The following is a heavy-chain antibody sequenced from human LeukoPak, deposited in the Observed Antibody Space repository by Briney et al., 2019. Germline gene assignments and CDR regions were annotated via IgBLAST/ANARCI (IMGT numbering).Heavy chain of an antibody. D-gene: IGHD6-6*01. J-gene: IGHJ5*02. Sequence: SETLSLTCTVSGGSISSGDYYWSWIRQPPGKGLEWIGYIYYSGSTYYNPSLKSRVTISVDRTKNQFSLKLSSVTAADTAVYYCARGEYSSSVDPWGQGTLVTVSS. CDR3: ARGEYSSSVDP. CDR2: IYYSGST. V-gene: IGHV4-30-4*01. CDR1: GGSISSGDYY.